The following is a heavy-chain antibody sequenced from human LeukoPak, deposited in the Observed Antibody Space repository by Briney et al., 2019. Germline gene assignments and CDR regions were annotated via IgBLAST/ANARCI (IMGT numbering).Heavy chain of an antibody. Sequence: PSETLSLTCTVSGDSLRTTTYYWNWIRQPPGKGLEWIGGLYHSGTIYYNPSLKSRVTISADKSKNHFSLKLTSVTAADTAVYYCASRRGGSLYGMDVWGQGTTVTVSS. CDR1: GDSLRTTTYY. CDR2: LYHSGTI. CDR3: ASRRGGSLYGMDV. V-gene: IGHV4-39*07. J-gene: IGHJ6*02. D-gene: IGHD2-15*01.